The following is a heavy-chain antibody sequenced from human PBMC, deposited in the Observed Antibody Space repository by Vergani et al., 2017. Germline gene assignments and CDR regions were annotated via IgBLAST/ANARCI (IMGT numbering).Heavy chain of an antibody. D-gene: IGHD2-15*01. CDR1: GFTFSSYG. CDR3: ARDTYYSIQDY. J-gene: IGHJ4*02. V-gene: IGHV3-48*04. CDR2: ISSSGSTI. Sequence: VQLVESGGGVVQPGGSLRLSCAASGFTFSSYGMHWVRQAPGKGLEWVSYISSSGSTIYYADSVKGRFTISRDNAKNSLYLQMNSLRAEDTAVYYCARDTYYSIQDYWGQGTLVTVSS.